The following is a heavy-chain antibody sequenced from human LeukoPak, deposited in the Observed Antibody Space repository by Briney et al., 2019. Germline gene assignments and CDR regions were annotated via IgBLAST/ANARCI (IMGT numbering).Heavy chain of an antibody. Sequence: AGGSLRLSCSASGFTFSRYAMHWVRQAPGKGLEYVSAISSNGGSTYYADSVKGRFTISRDNSKDTLYLQMSSLRAEDTAVYYCVKDGSGSYYTYYFDYWGQGTLVTVSS. D-gene: IGHD3-10*01. CDR2: ISSNGGST. V-gene: IGHV3-64D*06. CDR1: GFTFSRYA. J-gene: IGHJ4*02. CDR3: VKDGSGSYYTYYFDY.